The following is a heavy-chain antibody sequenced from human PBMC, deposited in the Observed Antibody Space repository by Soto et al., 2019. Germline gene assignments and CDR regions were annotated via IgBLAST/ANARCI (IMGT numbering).Heavy chain of an antibody. V-gene: IGHV6-1*01. J-gene: IGHJ5*01. Sequence: QVQLQQSGPGLVKPSQTLSLTCAISGESVSTNSATWDWIRQSPSRGLEWLGRTYYRSKWYHDYAVSVTGRTTINADTSNNQPPLQLNSVTPDDTAVYYCARLIGDSWLDSWGQGTLVTVSS. D-gene: IGHD2-8*01. CDR2: TYYRSKWYH. CDR3: ARLIGDSWLDS. CDR1: GESVSTNSAT.